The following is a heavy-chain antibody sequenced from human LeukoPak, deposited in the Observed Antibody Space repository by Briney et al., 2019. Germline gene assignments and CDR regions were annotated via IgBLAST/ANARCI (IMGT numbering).Heavy chain of an antibody. CDR1: GYTFTNYY. J-gene: IGHJ6*02. D-gene: IGHD4-17*01. V-gene: IGHV1-46*01. CDR3: ARDYPVAVYGMDV. CDR2: INPSGGST. Sequence: ASVKGSSKASGYTFTNYYMHWVRQAPGQGVEGMGIINPSGGSTSYAQKFQGRVTMTRDTSTSTVYMELSSLRSEDTAVSYCARDYPVAVYGMDVWGQGTTVTVSS.